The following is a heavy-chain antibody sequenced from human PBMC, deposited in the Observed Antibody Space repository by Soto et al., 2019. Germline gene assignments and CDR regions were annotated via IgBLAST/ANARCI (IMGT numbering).Heavy chain of an antibody. D-gene: IGHD3-22*01. Sequence: QVQLVQSGAEVKKPGASVKVSCKASGYTFTSYDINWVRQATGQGLEWMGWMNPNSGNTGYAQKFQGRVTMTRNTSISTAYMELSSLRSEDTAVYYCARDRRRYYDSSGYSPTVPFGYWGQGTLVTVSS. CDR1: GYTFTSYD. J-gene: IGHJ4*02. CDR3: ARDRRRYYDSSGYSPTVPFGY. V-gene: IGHV1-8*01. CDR2: MNPNSGNT.